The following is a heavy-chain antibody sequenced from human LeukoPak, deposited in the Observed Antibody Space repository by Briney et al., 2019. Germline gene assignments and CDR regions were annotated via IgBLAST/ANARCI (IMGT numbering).Heavy chain of an antibody. CDR2: IKQDGSEK. D-gene: IGHD3-10*01. CDR3: ARDRGSSALYFDY. CDR1: GFTFSSYW. Sequence: GGSLRLSCAASGFTFSSYWMSWVRRAPGKGLEWVANIKQDGSEKYYVDSVKGRFTISRDNAKNSLYLQMNSLRAEDTAVYYCARDRGSSALYFDYWGQGTLVTVSS. J-gene: IGHJ4*02. V-gene: IGHV3-7*03.